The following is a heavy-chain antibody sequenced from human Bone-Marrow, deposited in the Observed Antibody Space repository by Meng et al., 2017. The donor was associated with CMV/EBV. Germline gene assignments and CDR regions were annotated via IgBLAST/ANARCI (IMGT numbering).Heavy chain of an antibody. J-gene: IGHJ6*02. CDR1: GFTFSDYY. Sequence: GGSLRLSCAASGFTFSDYYMSWFRQAPGKGPEWVSYISSGGSTTYYADSVQGRFTISRDNSKNTLYLQMNSLRAEDTAVYYCAKDLAASSCSSTSCSPDYYYGMDVWGQGTTVTVSS. CDR3: AKDLAASSCSSTSCSPDYYYGMDV. CDR2: ISSGGSTT. V-gene: IGHV3-11*01. D-gene: IGHD2-2*01.